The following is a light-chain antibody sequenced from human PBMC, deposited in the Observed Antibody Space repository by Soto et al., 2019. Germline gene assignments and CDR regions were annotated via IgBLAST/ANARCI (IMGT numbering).Light chain of an antibody. J-gene: IGLJ1*01. CDR1: SSDVGGYNY. Sequence: QSALTQPASVSGSPGQSITISCTGTSSDVGGYNYVSWYQQHPGKAPKIMIYDVSNRPSGVSNLFSGSKSGNTASLPISGLQSADEAAYYCCSYTSSFHDVFGTGTKLTVL. CDR3: CSYTSSFHDV. CDR2: DVS. V-gene: IGLV2-14*01.